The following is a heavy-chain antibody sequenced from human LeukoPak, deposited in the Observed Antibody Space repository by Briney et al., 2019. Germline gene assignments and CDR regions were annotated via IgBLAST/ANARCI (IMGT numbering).Heavy chain of an antibody. V-gene: IGHV1-2*02. CDR3: ASRLYCSSTSCYIDYYYMDV. CDR1: GYTFTGYY. D-gene: IGHD2-2*02. CDR2: INPNSGGT. J-gene: IGHJ6*03. Sequence: GASVKVSCKASGYTFTGYYMHWVRQAPGQGLEWMGWINPNSGGTNYAQKFQGRVTMTRDTSISTAYMELSRLRSDDTAVYYCASRLYCSSTSCYIDYYYMDVWGKGTTVTVSS.